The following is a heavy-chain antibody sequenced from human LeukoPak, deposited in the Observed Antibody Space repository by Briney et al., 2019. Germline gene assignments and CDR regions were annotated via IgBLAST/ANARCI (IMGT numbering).Heavy chain of an antibody. D-gene: IGHD3-22*01. V-gene: IGHV4-39*01. Sequence: SETLSLTCTVSGGSLSSNTCYWGWIRQAPGKGLEWIGSMYYSGSTYCNQSLKSRVTISVDTSKNQFSLKLTSVTAADTAVYYCARHYYDTSGYYPWYFDYWGQGTLVTVSS. CDR1: GGSLSSNTCY. J-gene: IGHJ4*02. CDR3: ARHYYDTSGYYPWYFDY. CDR2: MYYSGST.